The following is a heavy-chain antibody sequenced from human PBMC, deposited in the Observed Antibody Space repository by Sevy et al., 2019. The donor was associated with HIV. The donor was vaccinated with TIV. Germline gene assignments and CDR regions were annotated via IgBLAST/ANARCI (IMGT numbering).Heavy chain of an antibody. V-gene: IGHV3-20*04. CDR2: INWNGGST. CDR3: ARMFRGFGELDDAFDI. J-gene: IGHJ3*02. Sequence: GGSLRLSCAASGFTFDDYGMSWVRQAPGKGLEWVSGINWNGGSTGYADSVKGRFTISRDNAKNSLYLQMNSLRAEDTALYYCARMFRGFGELDDAFDIWGQGTMVTVSS. D-gene: IGHD3-10*01. CDR1: GFTFDDYG.